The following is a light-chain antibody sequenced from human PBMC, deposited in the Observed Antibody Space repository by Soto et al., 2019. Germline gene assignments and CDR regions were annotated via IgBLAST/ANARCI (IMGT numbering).Light chain of an antibody. Sequence: DIQMTQSPSSLSASVGDRVTITCRARQSISSYLNWYQQKPGKAPKLLIYAASSLQSGVPSRFSGSVSGTDFTLTISSLQPEDFATYYCQQSYSTPPTFGQGTKVEIK. V-gene: IGKV1-39*01. CDR1: QSISSY. CDR3: QQSYSTPPT. J-gene: IGKJ1*01. CDR2: AAS.